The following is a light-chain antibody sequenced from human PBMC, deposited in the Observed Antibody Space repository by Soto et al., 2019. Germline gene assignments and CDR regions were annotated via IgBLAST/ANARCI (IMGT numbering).Light chain of an antibody. CDR2: EVS. V-gene: IGLV2-14*02. J-gene: IGLJ1*01. Sequence: QSVLTQPASVSGSPGQSITISCTGITDDIRSYKLVSWYQQYPGKAPKLMIYEVSNRPSGVSNRFSGSKSGNTASLTISGLQAEDEADYYCSSYTSSSTLYVFGTGTKVTVL. CDR1: TDDIRSYKL. CDR3: SSYTSSSTLYV.